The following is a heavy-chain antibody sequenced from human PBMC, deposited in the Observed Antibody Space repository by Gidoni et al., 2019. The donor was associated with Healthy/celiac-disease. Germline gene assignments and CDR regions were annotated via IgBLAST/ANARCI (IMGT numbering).Heavy chain of an antibody. J-gene: IGHJ6*03. D-gene: IGHD3-3*02. CDR2: ISYDGSNK. V-gene: IGHV3-30*18. CDR3: ANTLLGMTYYYYYMDV. CDR1: GFTFSSYG. Sequence: QVQLVESGGGVVQPGRSLRLSCAASGFTFSSYGMHWVRQAPGKGLEWVAVISYDGSNKYYADSVKGRFTISRDNSKNTLYLQMNSLRAEDTAVYYCANTLLGMTYYYYYMDVWGKGTTVTVSS.